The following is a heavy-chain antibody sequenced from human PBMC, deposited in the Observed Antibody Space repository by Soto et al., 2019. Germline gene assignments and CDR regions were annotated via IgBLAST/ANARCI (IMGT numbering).Heavy chain of an antibody. D-gene: IGHD2-2*01. J-gene: IGHJ3*02. CDR1: GFTFSSYA. CDR2: ITGGGGST. V-gene: IGHV3-23*01. CDR3: VKGRAGAAAAISVFDI. Sequence: GGSLRLSCAASGFTFSSYAMGWVRQAPGKGLEWVSTITGGGGSTFYADSVKGRFTISRDYSKNSLYLQMNSLRADDTAVYYCVKGRAGAAAAISVFDIWGQGTMVTVSS.